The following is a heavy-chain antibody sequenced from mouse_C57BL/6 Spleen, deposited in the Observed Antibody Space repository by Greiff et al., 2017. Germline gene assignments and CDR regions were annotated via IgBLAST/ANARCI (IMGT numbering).Heavy chain of an antibody. CDR3: ARYDYPGAMDY. V-gene: IGHV3-6*01. CDR2: ISYDGSN. CDR1: GYSITSGYY. D-gene: IGHD2-4*01. J-gene: IGHJ4*01. Sequence: DVQLQESGPGLVKPSQSLSLTCSVTGYSITSGYYWNWIRQFPGNKLEWMGYISYDGSNNYNPSLKNRISITRDTSKNQFFLKLNSVTTEDTATYYCARYDYPGAMDYWGQGTSVTVSS.